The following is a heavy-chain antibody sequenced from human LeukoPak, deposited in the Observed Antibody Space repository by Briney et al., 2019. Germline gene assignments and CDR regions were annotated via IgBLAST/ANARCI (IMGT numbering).Heavy chain of an antibody. V-gene: IGHV1-18*04. Sequence: ASVKVSCKAPGDTLANYGITWVRQAPGQGLEWMGWNTGYSGNTNYAQHFQGRVTMTTERSTSTAYLELRSLRSDDTAVYYCARGEYYDFWSGYYIPPHYYYYYYMDVWGKGTTVTVSS. CDR2: NTGYSGNT. J-gene: IGHJ6*03. D-gene: IGHD3-3*01. CDR3: ARGEYYDFWSGYYIPPHYYYYYYMDV. CDR1: GDTLANYG.